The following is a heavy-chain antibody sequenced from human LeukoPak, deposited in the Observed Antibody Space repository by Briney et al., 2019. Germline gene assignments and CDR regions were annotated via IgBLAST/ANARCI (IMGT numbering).Heavy chain of an antibody. V-gene: IGHV3-9*01. Sequence: GGSLRLSCAASGFTFVDYAMHWVRQAPGKGLEWVSSINWNSGSTAYADSEKGRFTISRDNAKKSIYLQMNSLGPDDTALYYCTKDAGVGSSSLSFYFYMDVWGKGTTVSVSS. CDR1: GFTFVDYA. CDR3: TKDAGVGSSSLSFYFYMDV. J-gene: IGHJ6*03. D-gene: IGHD6-6*01. CDR2: INWNSGST.